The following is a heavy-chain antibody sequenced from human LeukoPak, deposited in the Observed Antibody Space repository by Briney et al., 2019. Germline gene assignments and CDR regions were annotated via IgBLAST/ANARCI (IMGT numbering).Heavy chain of an antibody. J-gene: IGHJ4*02. V-gene: IGHV3-30*18. CDR1: GFTFSSYG. D-gene: IGHD6-13*01. CDR2: ISYDGSNK. CDR3: AKGGGGYSSSWGANQIDY. Sequence: GRYLRLSCAASGFTFSSYGMHWVRQAPGKGLEWVAVISYDGSNKYYADSVKGRFTISRDNSKNTLYLQMNSLRAEDTAVYYCAKGGGGYSSSWGANQIDYWGQGTLVTVSS.